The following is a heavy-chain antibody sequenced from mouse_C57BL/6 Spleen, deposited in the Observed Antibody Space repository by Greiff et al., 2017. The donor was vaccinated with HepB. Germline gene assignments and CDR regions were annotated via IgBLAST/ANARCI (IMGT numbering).Heavy chain of an antibody. CDR1: GYTFTSYW. Sequence: VQLQQSGAELVMPGASVKLSCKASGYTFTSYWMHWVKQRPGQGLEWIGEIDPSDSYTNYNQKFKGKSTLTVDKSSSTAYMQLSSLTSEDSAVYYCARWYYGNYYAMDYWGQGTSVTVSS. CDR2: IDPSDSYT. J-gene: IGHJ4*01. D-gene: IGHD2-1*01. CDR3: ARWYYGNYYAMDY. V-gene: IGHV1-69*01.